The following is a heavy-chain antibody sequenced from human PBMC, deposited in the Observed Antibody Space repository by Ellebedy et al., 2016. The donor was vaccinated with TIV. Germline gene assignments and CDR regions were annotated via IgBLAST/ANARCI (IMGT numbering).Heavy chain of an antibody. D-gene: IGHD2-2*01. CDR2: IYWDDDS. CDR3: ARYSSSTYYYAYDV. V-gene: IGHV2-5*02. Sequence: SGPTLVKPPQSLTLTCAFSGFSLNKTGVGVGWIRQPPGKALEWLALIYWDDDSRYSPSLKTRLTVTKDPSKNQVVLTMTNMDPADTATYYCARYSSSTYYYAYDVWGHGTMVTVSS. J-gene: IGHJ3*01. CDR1: GFSLNKTGVG.